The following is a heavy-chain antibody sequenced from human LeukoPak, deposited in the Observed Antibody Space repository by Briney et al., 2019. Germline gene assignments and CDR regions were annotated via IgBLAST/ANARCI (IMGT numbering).Heavy chain of an antibody. CDR2: IYYSGTT. Sequence: PSETLSLTCTVSGASISDYYWSWIRQPPGKGLEWIGYIYYSGTTNYNPSLKSRVTISLDTSKNQFSLRLSSVTAADTAVYYCAREGVYSSGYFDLWGQGTLVTVSS. CDR3: AREGVYSSGYFDL. D-gene: IGHD3-22*01. V-gene: IGHV4-59*01. CDR1: GASISDYY. J-gene: IGHJ4*02.